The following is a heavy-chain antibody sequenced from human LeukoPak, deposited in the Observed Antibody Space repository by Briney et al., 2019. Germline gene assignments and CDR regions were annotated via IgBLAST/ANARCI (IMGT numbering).Heavy chain of an antibody. J-gene: IGHJ4*02. CDR1: GYSISSGYY. Sequence: SETLSLTCTVSGYSISSGYYWGWIRQPPGKGLEWIGSIYHSGSTYYNPSLKSRVTISVDTSKNQFSLELSSVTAADTAVYYCARDDPITTYYYDSSGYYPFDYWGQGTLVTVSS. CDR3: ARDDPITTYYYDSSGYYPFDY. CDR2: IYHSGST. V-gene: IGHV4-38-2*02. D-gene: IGHD3-22*01.